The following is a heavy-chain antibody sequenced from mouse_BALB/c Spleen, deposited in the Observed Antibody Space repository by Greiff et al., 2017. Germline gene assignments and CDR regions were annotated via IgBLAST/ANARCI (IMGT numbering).Heavy chain of an antibody. Sequence: VQLQQSGAELVRPGASVTLSCKASGYTFTDYEMHWVKQTPVHGLEWIGAIDPETGGTAYNQKFKGKATLTADKSSSTAYMELRSLTSEDSAVYYCTRSGWAYWGQGTLVTVSA. V-gene: IGHV1-15*01. J-gene: IGHJ3*01. CDR3: TRSGWAY. CDR2: IDPETGGT. D-gene: IGHD1-1*02. CDR1: GYTFTDYE.